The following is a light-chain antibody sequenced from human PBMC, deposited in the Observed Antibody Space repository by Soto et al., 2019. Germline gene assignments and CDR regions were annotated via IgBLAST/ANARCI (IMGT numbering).Light chain of an antibody. CDR2: KGT. Sequence: QSVLAQPASVSGSPGQSITISCTGTSSDVGAYNSVSWYQQHPHRAPQVIIYKGTQRPSGVSNRFSGSTSGNAASLTISALQADDEADYFCCSSAPESTYVFGTWTNVNV. CDR1: SSDVGAYNS. J-gene: IGLJ1*01. V-gene: IGLV2-23*01. CDR3: CSSAPESTYV.